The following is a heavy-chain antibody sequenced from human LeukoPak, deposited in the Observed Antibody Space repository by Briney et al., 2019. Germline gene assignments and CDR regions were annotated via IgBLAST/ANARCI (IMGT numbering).Heavy chain of an antibody. CDR2: IKQDGSEK. Sequence: PGGSLRLSCAASGLTFSTYWMKWVRQAPGKGLEWVANIKQDGSEKYYVDSVKGRFTISRDNAKKLVYLQMNSLRAEDTAIYYCARNARGPGDFWGQGTVVTISS. D-gene: IGHD2-2*01. CDR3: ARNARGPGDF. V-gene: IGHV3-7*01. CDR1: GLTFSTYW. J-gene: IGHJ4*02.